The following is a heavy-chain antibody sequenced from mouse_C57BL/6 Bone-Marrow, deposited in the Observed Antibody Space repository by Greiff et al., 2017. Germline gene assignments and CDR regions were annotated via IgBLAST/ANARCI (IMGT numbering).Heavy chain of an antibody. V-gene: IGHV1-63*01. CDR2: IYPGGGYT. CDR3: ARLEPYYFDY. J-gene: IGHJ2*01. CDR1: GYTFTNYW. Sequence: QVHVKQSGAELVRPGTSVKMSCKASGYTFTNYWIGWAKQRPGHGLEWIGDIYPGGGYTNYNEKFKGKATLTADKSSSTAYMQFNSLTSEDSAIYYCARLEPYYFDYWGQGTTLTVSS.